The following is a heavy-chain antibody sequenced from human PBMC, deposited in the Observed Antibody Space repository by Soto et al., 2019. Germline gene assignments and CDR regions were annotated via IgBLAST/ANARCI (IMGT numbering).Heavy chain of an antibody. Sequence: GASVKVSCKASGGTFSCYSISWVRQAPGQGLEWMGRIITILGIANYAQKFQGRVTITADKSTSTAYMELSSLRSEDTAVYYCASSVTTSAFDIWGQGTKVTVSS. CDR2: IITILGIA. J-gene: IGHJ3*02. V-gene: IGHV1-69*02. CDR1: GGTFSCYS. CDR3: ASSVTTSAFDI. D-gene: IGHD4-17*01.